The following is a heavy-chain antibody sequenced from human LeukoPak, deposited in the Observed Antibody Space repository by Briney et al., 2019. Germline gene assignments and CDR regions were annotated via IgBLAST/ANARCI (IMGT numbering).Heavy chain of an antibody. V-gene: IGHV3-7*01. D-gene: IGHD4-17*01. J-gene: IGHJ4*02. CDR2: IKQDGSEK. Sequence: GGSLRLSCAVSGFTFSSYWMSWVRQAPGKGLEWVANIKQDGSEKYYVDSVKGRFTISRDNAKNSLYLQMNSLRAEDTAVYYCAREQNGDYDYWGQGTLVTVSS. CDR3: AREQNGDYDY. CDR1: GFTFSSYW.